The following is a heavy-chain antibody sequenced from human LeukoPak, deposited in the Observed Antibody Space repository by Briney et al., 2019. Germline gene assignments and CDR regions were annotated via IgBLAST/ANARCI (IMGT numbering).Heavy chain of an antibody. Sequence: GGSLRLSCAASGFTFSDYYMSWIRQAPGKGLEWVSYISSSGSTIYYADSVKGRFTISRDNAKNSLYLQMNSLRAEDTAVYYCARELCSSSWYDTGAFDIWGQGTMVTVSS. V-gene: IGHV3-11*04. CDR3: ARELCSSSWYDTGAFDI. CDR2: ISSSGSTI. CDR1: GFTFSDYY. D-gene: IGHD6-13*01. J-gene: IGHJ3*02.